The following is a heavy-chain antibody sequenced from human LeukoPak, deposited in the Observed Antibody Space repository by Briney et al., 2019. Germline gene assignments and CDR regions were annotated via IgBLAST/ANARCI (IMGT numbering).Heavy chain of an antibody. V-gene: IGHV3-23*01. Sequence: GGSLRLSCAASGFTFSSYAMSWVRQAPGKGLEWVSAISGSGGSTYYADSVKGRFTISRDNSKNTLYLQMNSLRAEDTAVYYRSKKFYRGLGPGFFQHWGQGTLVTVSS. CDR2: ISGSGGST. J-gene: IGHJ1*01. CDR3: SKKFYRGLGPGFFQH. D-gene: IGHD3/OR15-3a*01. CDR1: GFTFSSYA.